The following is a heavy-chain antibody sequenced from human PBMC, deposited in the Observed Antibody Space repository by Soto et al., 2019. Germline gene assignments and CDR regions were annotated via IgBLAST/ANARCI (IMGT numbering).Heavy chain of an antibody. J-gene: IGHJ3*02. Sequence: SETLSLTCAVSGGSIISGGYSWSWIRQPPGRGLQWIGHIYEGGNTYYTPSLESRVAISTDKSKNQFSLRLSSVTAADTAVYYCVRRSPEDAFDIWGQGTMVTVS. CDR1: GGSIISGGYS. CDR3: VRRSPEDAFDI. CDR2: IYEGGNT. V-gene: IGHV4-30-2*01.